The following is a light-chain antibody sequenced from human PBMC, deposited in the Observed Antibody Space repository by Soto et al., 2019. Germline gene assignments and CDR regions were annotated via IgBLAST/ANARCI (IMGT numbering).Light chain of an antibody. CDR1: QSVSSN. CDR3: QQYNNWPPLT. J-gene: IGKJ4*01. CDR2: AAS. Sequence: EIVMTQSPATLSVSPGEGATLSCRASQSVSSNLAWYQQKPVQAPMLLIYAASTRATGIPARFSGSGSGTEFTLTISSLQSEDFAVYYCQQYNNWPPLTFGGGTKVEIK. V-gene: IGKV3-15*01.